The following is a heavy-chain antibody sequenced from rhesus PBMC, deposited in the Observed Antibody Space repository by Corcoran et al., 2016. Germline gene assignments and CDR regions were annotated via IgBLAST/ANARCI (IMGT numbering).Heavy chain of an antibody. D-gene: IGHD2-2*01. J-gene: IGHJ4*01. Sequence: EVQLVESGGGLVQPGGSLRLSCTGSGFTFSSYYMYWIRQSPGKGLHWVSAITTGRVSPWYTDSMKGRFTISKENAKNTLYLQMNSLRAEDTAVYYCAKGAMWGYYFDYRGQGVLVTVSS. CDR3: AKGAMWGYYFDY. CDR1: GFTFSSYY. CDR2: ITTGRVSP. V-gene: IGHV3-22*01.